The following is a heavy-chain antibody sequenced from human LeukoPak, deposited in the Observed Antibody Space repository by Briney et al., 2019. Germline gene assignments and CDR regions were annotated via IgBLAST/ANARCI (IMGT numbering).Heavy chain of an antibody. V-gene: IGHV3-53*01. CDR2: IYSGGST. D-gene: IGHD2-15*01. CDR1: GFTVSSNY. Sequence: GGSLRLSCAASGFTVSSNYMSWVRQAPGKGLEWVSVIYSGGSTYYADSVKGRFTISRDNSKNTLYLQMNSLRAEDTAVYYCARVPPPYCSGGSCAFDDWGQGTLVTVSS. CDR3: ARVPPPYCSGGSCAFDD. J-gene: IGHJ4*02.